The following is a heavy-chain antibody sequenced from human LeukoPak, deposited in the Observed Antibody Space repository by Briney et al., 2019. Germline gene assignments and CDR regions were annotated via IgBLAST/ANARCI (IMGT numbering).Heavy chain of an antibody. Sequence: SETLSLTCTVSGGSISGSSYYWGWIRQPPGKGLEWIGSIYYSGSTYYNPSLKSRVTISVDTSKNQFSLKLSSVTAADTAVYYCARWADSSGYYFDYWGQGTLVTVSS. D-gene: IGHD3-22*01. V-gene: IGHV4-39*01. CDR2: IYYSGST. CDR3: ARWADSSGYYFDY. CDR1: GGSISGSSYY. J-gene: IGHJ4*02.